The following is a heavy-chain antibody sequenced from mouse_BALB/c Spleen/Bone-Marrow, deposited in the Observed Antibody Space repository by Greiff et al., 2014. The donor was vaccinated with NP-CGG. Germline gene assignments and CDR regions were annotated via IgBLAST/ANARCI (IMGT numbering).Heavy chain of an antibody. CDR1: GYTFTEYT. J-gene: IGHJ3*01. CDR2: INPNNGGT. CDR3: ARWKDGYYSWFAY. D-gene: IGHD2-3*01. Sequence: EVKLVESGPELVKPGASVKISCKTSGYTFTEYTMHWVKQSHGKSLEWIGGINPNNGGTSYNQKFKGKATLTVDKSSSTAYMELRSLTSEDSAVYYCARWKDGYYSWFAYWGQGTLDTVSA. V-gene: IGHV1-18*01.